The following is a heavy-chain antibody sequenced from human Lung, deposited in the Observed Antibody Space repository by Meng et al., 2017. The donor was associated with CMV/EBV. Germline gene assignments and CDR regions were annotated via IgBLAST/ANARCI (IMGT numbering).Heavy chain of an antibody. CDR1: GFTFSNFG. V-gene: IGHV3-33*06. CDR3: AKDMRDFGELLEY. Sequence: GESLKISCAASGFTFSNFGMHWVRQAPGRGLEWVALLWYDGSNTNYADSMKGRFTISRDNSKNTVYLQMNSLRVEDTAVYYCAKDMRDFGELLEYWGQGTLVTVSS. D-gene: IGHD1-7*01. CDR2: LWYDGSNT. J-gene: IGHJ4*02.